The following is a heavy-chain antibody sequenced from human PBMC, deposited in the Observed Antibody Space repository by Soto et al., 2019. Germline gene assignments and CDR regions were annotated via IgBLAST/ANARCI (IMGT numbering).Heavy chain of an antibody. D-gene: IGHD3-22*01. J-gene: IGHJ4*02. CDR3: AKEGSSGYYLMEGYFDY. V-gene: IGHV3-23*01. CDR1: GFTFSSYA. Sequence: PGGSLRLSCAASGFTFSSYAMSWVRQAPGKGLEWVSAISGSGGSTYYADSVKGRFTISRDNSKNTLYLQMNSLRAEDTAVYYCAKEGSSGYYLMEGYFDYWGQGTLVTVSS. CDR2: ISGSGGST.